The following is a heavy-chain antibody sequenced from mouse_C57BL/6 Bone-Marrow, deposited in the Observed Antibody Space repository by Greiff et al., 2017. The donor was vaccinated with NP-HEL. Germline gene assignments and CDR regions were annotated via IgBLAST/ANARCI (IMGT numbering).Heavy chain of an antibody. Sequence: QVQLQQSGAELARPGASVKLSCKASGYTFTSYGISWVKQRTGQGLEWIGEIYPRSGNTYYNEKFKGKATLTADKSSSTAYMELRSLTSEDSAVYFCGAGSSYEWFAYWGQGTLVTVSA. J-gene: IGHJ3*01. CDR3: GAGSSYEWFAY. CDR1: GYTFTSYG. V-gene: IGHV1-81*01. CDR2: IYPRSGNT. D-gene: IGHD1-1*01.